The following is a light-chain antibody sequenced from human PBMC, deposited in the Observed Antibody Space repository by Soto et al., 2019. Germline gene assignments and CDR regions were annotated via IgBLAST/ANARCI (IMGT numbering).Light chain of an antibody. J-gene: IGKJ3*01. CDR2: ATS. Sequence: IQMTQSPSSVSASVGDRVTMSCRASQGAGSWLAWYQQKPGKAPNLLIYATSSLHSGVPSRFSGSGSGTDFTLRISSLQPEDVETYSCQQTHSFPLTLGPGTKVDIK. CDR1: QGAGSW. CDR3: QQTHSFPLT. V-gene: IGKV1-12*01.